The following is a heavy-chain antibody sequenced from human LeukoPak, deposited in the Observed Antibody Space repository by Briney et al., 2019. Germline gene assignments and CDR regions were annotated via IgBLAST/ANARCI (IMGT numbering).Heavy chain of an antibody. V-gene: IGHV5-51*01. Sequence: GESLKISCKGSGYSFTSYWIGWVRQMPGKGLEWMGIIYPGDSDTRYSPSFQGQVTISADKSISTAYLQWSSLKASDTAMYYCARLCGYDYVWGSYRSGWFDPWGQGTLVTVSS. CDR2: IYPGDSDT. CDR1: GYSFTSYW. CDR3: ARLCGYDYVWGSYRSGWFDP. D-gene: IGHD3-16*02. J-gene: IGHJ5*02.